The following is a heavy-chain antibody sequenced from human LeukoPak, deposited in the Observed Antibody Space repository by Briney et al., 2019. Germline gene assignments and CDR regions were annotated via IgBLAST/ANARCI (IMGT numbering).Heavy chain of an antibody. Sequence: SVTVSFTASGGTFSIFAISWVRQAPGQGLEWMGGIIPIFGTANYAQKFRGRVTITADKSTSTVYMQLSSLKSDDTAVYYCATGEEVPSSFYYYYYMDVWGKGTTVTVS. CDR2: IIPIFGTA. D-gene: IGHD2-2*01. CDR1: GGTFSIFA. V-gene: IGHV1-69*06. J-gene: IGHJ6*03. CDR3: ATGEEVPSSFYYYYYMDV.